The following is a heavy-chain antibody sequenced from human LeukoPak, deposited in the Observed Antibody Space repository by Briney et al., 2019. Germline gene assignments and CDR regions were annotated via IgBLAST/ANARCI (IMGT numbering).Heavy chain of an antibody. V-gene: IGHV4-4*02. Sequence: SGTLSLTCAVSGGSISSSNWGSWVRQPPGKGLEWSGEIYHSGSTNYNPSLKSRVTISVAKSKNQFSLKLSSVTAADTAVYYCARITAAAASPFDPWGQGTLVTVSS. CDR1: GGSISSSNW. CDR3: ARITAAAASPFDP. D-gene: IGHD6-13*01. J-gene: IGHJ5*02. CDR2: IYHSGST.